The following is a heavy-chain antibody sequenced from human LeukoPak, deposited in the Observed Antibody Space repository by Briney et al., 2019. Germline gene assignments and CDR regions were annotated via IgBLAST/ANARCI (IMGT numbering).Heavy chain of an antibody. V-gene: IGHV3-33*01. CDR2: IWYDGSNK. CDR1: GFTFSSYG. J-gene: IGHJ3*02. D-gene: IGHD6-6*01. CDR3: ARDSLAGEQLAIMHAFDI. Sequence: GGSLRLSCAASGFTFSSYGMHWVRQAPGKGLEWVAVIWYDGSNKYYADSVKGRFTISRDNSKNTLYLQMNSLRAEDTAVYYCARDSLAGEQLAIMHAFDIWGQGTMVTVSS.